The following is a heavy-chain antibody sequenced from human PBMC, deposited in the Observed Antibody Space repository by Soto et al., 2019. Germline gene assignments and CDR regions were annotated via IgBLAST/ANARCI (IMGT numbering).Heavy chain of an antibody. V-gene: IGHV3-30*18. Sequence: QVQLVESGGGVVQPGRSLRLSCAASGFTFSSYGMHWVRQAPGKGLEWVAVISYDGSNKYYADSVKGRFTISRDNSKNTLYLQMNSLRAEDTAVYYCAKDRAYNGNYFDYWGQGTLVTVSS. D-gene: IGHD1-20*01. CDR3: AKDRAYNGNYFDY. J-gene: IGHJ4*02. CDR2: ISYDGSNK. CDR1: GFTFSSYG.